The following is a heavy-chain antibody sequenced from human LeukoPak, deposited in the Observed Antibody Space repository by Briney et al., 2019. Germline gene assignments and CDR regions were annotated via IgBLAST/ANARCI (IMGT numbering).Heavy chain of an antibody. J-gene: IGHJ3*02. Sequence: GGSLRLSCAASGFTFSSYSMNWVRQAPGKGLEWVSSISSSSSYIYYADSVKGRFTISRDNSKHTLFLQINSLRAEDTAVYYCARTAAAYAFDIWGQGTMVTVSS. CDR2: ISSSSSYI. D-gene: IGHD6-13*01. CDR1: GFTFSSYS. CDR3: ARTAAAYAFDI. V-gene: IGHV3-21*04.